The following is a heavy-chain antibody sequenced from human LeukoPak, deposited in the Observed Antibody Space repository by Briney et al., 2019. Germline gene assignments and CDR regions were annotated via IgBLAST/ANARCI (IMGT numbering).Heavy chain of an antibody. V-gene: IGHV4-61*02. J-gene: IGHJ4*02. CDR2: IYTSGST. CDR3: ARDHNGDYWYYFDY. CDR1: GGSISSGSYY. D-gene: IGHD4-17*01. Sequence: SETLSLTCTVSGGSISSGSYYWSWIREPAGKGLEWIGRIYTSGSTNYNPSLKSRVTISVDTSKNQFSLKLSSVTAADTAVYYCARDHNGDYWYYFDYWGQGTLVTVSS.